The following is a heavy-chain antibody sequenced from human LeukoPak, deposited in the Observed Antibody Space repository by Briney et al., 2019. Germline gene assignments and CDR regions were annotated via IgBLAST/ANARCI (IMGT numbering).Heavy chain of an antibody. Sequence: PSETLSLTCTVSGGSISSYYWSWIRQPPGKGLEWIGYIYYSGSTNYNPSLKSRVTISVDTSKNQFSLKLSSVTAADTAVYYCARRGYSSSWYGDWGQGTLVTVSS. CDR1: GGSISSYY. D-gene: IGHD6-13*01. CDR3: ARRGYSSSWYGD. J-gene: IGHJ4*02. CDR2: IYYSGST. V-gene: IGHV4-59*08.